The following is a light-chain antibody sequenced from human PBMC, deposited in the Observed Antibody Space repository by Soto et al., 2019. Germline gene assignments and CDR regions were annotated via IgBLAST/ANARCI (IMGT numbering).Light chain of an antibody. CDR2: DAS. J-gene: IGKJ1*01. V-gene: IGKV1-5*01. CDR1: ENIKNW. CDR3: QQYDVHPKT. Sequence: DIQMTQSPSTLSASVGDRDTITCRASENIKNWLAWYQQTAGKAPKVLISDASRLEAGVPSRFSGSGSGTDFTLTITSLQTDDFGTYYCQQYDVHPKTFGQGTKV.